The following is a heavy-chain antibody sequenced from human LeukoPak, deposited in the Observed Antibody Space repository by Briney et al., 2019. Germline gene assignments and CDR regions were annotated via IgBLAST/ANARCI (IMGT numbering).Heavy chain of an antibody. CDR2: ISVGGSDE. J-gene: IGHJ3*01. V-gene: IGHV3-48*03. CDR3: ARENWDHCSGHTCYGVFDL. D-gene: IGHD2-15*01. Sequence: GGSLRLSCVASGFSFNTYEMNWVRQAPGQGREWISYISVGGSDEEYADSVKGRFSVSRDNAKNSLFLQMNSRTGEDTAVYYCARENWDHCSGHTCYGVFDLWGQGTMVTVSA. CDR1: GFSFNTYE.